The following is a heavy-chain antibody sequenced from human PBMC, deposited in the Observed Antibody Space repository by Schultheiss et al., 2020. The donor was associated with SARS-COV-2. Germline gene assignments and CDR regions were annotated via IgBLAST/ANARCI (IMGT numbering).Heavy chain of an antibody. CDR2: ISYDGSNK. V-gene: IGHV3-30*03. Sequence: GGSLRLSCAASGFTFSSYGMHWVRQAPGKGLEWVAVISYDGSNKYYADSVKGRFTISRDNSKNTLYLQMNSLRAEDTAVYYCASGIRTHYGDYKEDDLYYYYGMDVWGQGTTVTVSS. J-gene: IGHJ6*02. CDR3: ASGIRTHYGDYKEDDLYYYYGMDV. CDR1: GFTFSSYG. D-gene: IGHD4-17*01.